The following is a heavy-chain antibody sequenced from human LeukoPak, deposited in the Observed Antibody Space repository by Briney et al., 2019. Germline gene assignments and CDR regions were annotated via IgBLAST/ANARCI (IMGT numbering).Heavy chain of an antibody. J-gene: IGHJ3*02. Sequence: GSSVKVSCKASGYTLTYRYLHWVRQAPGQALEWMGWITPFNGNTNYAQKFQDRVTITRDRSMSTAYMELSSLRSEDTAMYYCAICTSCYTIVGAFDIWGQGTMVTVSS. CDR1: GYTLTYRY. D-gene: IGHD2-2*02. CDR3: AICTSCYTIVGAFDI. CDR2: ITPFNGNT. V-gene: IGHV1-45*02.